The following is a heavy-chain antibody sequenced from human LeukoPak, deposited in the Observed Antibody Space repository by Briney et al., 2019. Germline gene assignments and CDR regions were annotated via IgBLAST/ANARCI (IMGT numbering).Heavy chain of an antibody. CDR2: IYYSGST. J-gene: IGHJ4*02. V-gene: IGHV4-59*01. CDR3: ARDGGYTSGWFD. D-gene: IGHD6-19*01. CDR1: GGSISSYY. Sequence: LETLSLTCTVSGGSISSYYWSWIRQPPGKGLEWIGYIYYSGSTNYNPSLKSRVTISLDTSKNQFPLKLSSVTAADTAVYYCARDGGYTSGWFDWGQGTLVTVSS.